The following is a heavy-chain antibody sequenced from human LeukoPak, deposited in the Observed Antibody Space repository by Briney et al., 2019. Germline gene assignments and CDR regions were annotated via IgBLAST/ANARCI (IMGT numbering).Heavy chain of an antibody. CDR2: LSHSGSS. V-gene: IGHV4-59*02. Sequence: SSETLSLTCTVSGGSVSSYYWSWIRRPPGRGLEWIAYLSHSGSSDSNPSLTSRVTTLVDTSKNQFSLKLTSVTPADTAVYYCARARYANAWYAFDIWGHGTMVTVSS. CDR1: GGSVSSYY. D-gene: IGHD2-2*01. J-gene: IGHJ3*02. CDR3: ARARYANAWYAFDI.